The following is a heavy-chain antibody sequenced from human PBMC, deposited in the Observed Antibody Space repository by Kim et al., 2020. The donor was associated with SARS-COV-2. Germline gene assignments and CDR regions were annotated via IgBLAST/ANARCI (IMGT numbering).Heavy chain of an antibody. D-gene: IGHD6-19*01. J-gene: IGHJ6*02. V-gene: IGHV3-30*18. CDR3: AKEEGSGYSSGWTYYYYGMEV. CDR2: ISYDGSNK. Sequence: GGSLRLSCAASGFTFSSYGMHWVRQAPGKGLEWVAVISYDGSNKYYADSVKGRFTISRDNSKNTLYLQMNSLRAEDTAVYYCAKEEGSGYSSGWTYYYYGMEVWGQGTPVTVSS. CDR1: GFTFSSYG.